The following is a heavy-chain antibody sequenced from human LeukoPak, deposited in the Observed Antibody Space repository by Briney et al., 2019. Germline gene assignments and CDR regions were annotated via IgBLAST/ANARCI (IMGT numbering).Heavy chain of an antibody. J-gene: IGHJ4*02. D-gene: IGHD3-22*01. Sequence: SETLSLTCTVSGGSISSYYWSWVRQPPGKGLEWIGYIYYSGSTNYNPSLKSRVTISVDTSKNQFSLKLSSVTAADTAVYYCARAPSPNYYDSSANGYYFDYWGQGTLVTVSS. CDR1: GGSISSYY. CDR3: ARAPSPNYYDSSANGYYFDY. CDR2: IYYSGST. V-gene: IGHV4-59*01.